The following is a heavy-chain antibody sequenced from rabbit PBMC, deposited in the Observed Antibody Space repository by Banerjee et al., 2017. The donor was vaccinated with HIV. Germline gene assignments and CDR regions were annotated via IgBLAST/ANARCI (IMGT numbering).Heavy chain of an antibody. V-gene: IGHV1S45*01. CDR2: RYTGSSAST. Sequence: QEQLVEYGGDLVQPEGSLTLTCTASGFSFSSNYWICWVRQAPGKGPEWIACRYTGSSASTYYASWAKGRFTISKTSSTTVTLQMTSLTAADTATYFCARAPGAGGGYGRIDYFNLWGPGTLVTVS. CDR3: ARAPGAGGGYGRIDYFNL. D-gene: IGHD8-1*01. J-gene: IGHJ4*01. CDR1: GFSFSSNYW.